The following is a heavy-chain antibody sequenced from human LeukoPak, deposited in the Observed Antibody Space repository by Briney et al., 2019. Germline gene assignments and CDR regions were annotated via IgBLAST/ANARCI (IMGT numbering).Heavy chain of an antibody. J-gene: IGHJ4*02. CDR3: ARHYYDSSGYSDPDY. CDR2: IYPGDSDT. D-gene: IGHD3-22*01. Sequence: GESLKISCKGSGYSFTSYWIGWVRQMPGKGLEWMGIIYPGDSDTRYSPSFQGQVTISADKSISTAYLQWSSLKASDTAMHYCARHYYDSSGYSDPDYWGQGTLVTVSS. CDR1: GYSFTSYW. V-gene: IGHV5-51*01.